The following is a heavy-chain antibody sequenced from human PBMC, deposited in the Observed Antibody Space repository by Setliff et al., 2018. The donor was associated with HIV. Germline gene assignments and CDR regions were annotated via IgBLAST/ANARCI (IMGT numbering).Heavy chain of an antibody. J-gene: IGHJ4*01. Sequence: ASVKVSCKASGYTFTSYPTHWVRQAPGQGLEWMGVINTSGGSAGYAEKFRGRVTMTRDTSTNTVYMDLRNLRSEDTAVYYCARNQGDASGWYAGDYWGHGTLVTVSS. CDR3: ARNQGDASGWYAGDY. CDR1: GYTFTSYP. V-gene: IGHV1-46*01. D-gene: IGHD6-19*01. CDR2: INTSGGSA.